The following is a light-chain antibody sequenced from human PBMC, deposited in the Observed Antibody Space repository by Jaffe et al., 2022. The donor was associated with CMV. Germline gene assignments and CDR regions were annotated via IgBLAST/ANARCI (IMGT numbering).Light chain of an antibody. CDR2: LGS. J-gene: IGKJ4*01. CDR3: MQTLQTPLT. V-gene: IGKV2-28*01. Sequence: DIVLTQSALSLIVTPGEPASISCRSSQSLLHSNGYIYLDWFLQRPGQSPQVLIYLGSNRASGVPDRFSGSGSGTDFTLKISRVEADDVGIYYCMQTLQTPLTFGGGTKVEI. CDR1: QSLLHSNGYIY.